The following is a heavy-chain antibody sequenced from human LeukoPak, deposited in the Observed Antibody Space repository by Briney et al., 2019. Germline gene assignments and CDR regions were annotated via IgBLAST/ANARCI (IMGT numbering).Heavy chain of an antibody. Sequence: GGSLRLSCAASGFTFSSHAMSWVRQAPGKGLEWVSVISGSGGNTYYADSVKGRFTITRDNSKNTLYLHMNSLRAEDTAVYYCAKAGNPSSTSCYTGGCSYFDCWGQGTLVTVSS. CDR2: ISGSGGNT. CDR1: GFTFSSHA. D-gene: IGHD2-2*02. V-gene: IGHV3-23*01. J-gene: IGHJ4*02. CDR3: AKAGNPSSTSCYTGGCSYFDC.